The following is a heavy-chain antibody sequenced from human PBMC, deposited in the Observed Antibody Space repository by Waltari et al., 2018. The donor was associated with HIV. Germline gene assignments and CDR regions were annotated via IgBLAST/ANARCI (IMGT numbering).Heavy chain of an antibody. Sequence: QLLESGGAFVQSGGSLRLSCAASGFNFGPYSMAWVRQAPGEGLEWVSTVSGGAKWYAYVVQDRFTISRGDYKSTLYLQRNRLRPDDSAFYYCVRAIFGGNGWKWYYFDLWGRGTLVSVSS. CDR3: VRAIFGGNGWKWYYFDL. J-gene: IGHJ2*01. D-gene: IGHD2-15*01. CDR2: TVSGGAK. V-gene: IGHV3-23*01. CDR1: GFNFGPYS.